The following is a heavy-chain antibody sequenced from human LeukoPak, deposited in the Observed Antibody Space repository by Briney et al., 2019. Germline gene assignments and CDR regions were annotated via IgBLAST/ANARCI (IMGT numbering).Heavy chain of an antibody. V-gene: IGHV4-34*01. CDR3: ARGRRYFDWSRQYYFDY. Sequence: KTSETLSLTCAVYGGSFSGYYWSWIRQPPGKGLEWIGEINHSGSTNYNPSLKSRVTISVDTSKNQFSLKLSSVTAADTAVYCCARGRRYFDWSRQYYFDYWGQGTLVTVSS. CDR1: GGSFSGYY. J-gene: IGHJ4*02. CDR2: INHSGST. D-gene: IGHD3-9*01.